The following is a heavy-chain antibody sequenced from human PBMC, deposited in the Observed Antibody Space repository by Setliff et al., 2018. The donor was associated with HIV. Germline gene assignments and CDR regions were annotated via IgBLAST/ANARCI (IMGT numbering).Heavy chain of an antibody. Sequence: ASVKVSCKASGGTFSSYAISWVRQAPGQGLEWMGGIIPIFGTVKYAQKFQGRVTITADGSTSTAYMEVSRLRSEDTAVYYCARGGGGYYYVGAVDIWGQGTVVTVSS. V-gene: IGHV1-69*13. D-gene: IGHD3-22*01. J-gene: IGHJ3*02. CDR1: GGTFSSYA. CDR2: IIPIFGTV. CDR3: ARGGGGYYYVGAVDI.